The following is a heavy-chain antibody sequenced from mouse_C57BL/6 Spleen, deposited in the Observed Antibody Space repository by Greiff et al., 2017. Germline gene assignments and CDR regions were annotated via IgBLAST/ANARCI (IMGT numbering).Heavy chain of an antibody. D-gene: IGHD2-5*01. CDR1: GYTFTSYT. Sequence: QVQLKESGAELARPGASVKMSCKASGYTFTSYTMHWVKQRPGQGLEWIGYINPSSGYTKYNQKFKDKATLTADKSSSTAYMQLSSLTSEDSAVYYCARAEYYYSNYVWYFDVWGTGTTVTVSS. CDR2: INPSSGYT. CDR3: ARAEYYYSNYVWYFDV. J-gene: IGHJ1*03. V-gene: IGHV1-4*01.